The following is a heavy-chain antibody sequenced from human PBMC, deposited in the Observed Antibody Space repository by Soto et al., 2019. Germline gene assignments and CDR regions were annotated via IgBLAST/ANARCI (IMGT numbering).Heavy chain of an antibody. CDR3: ASRWEESIPAAGGY. CDR1: GGSISSSSYY. J-gene: IGHJ4*02. D-gene: IGHD2-2*01. V-gene: IGHV4-39*01. CDR2: IYYSGST. Sequence: KSSETLSLTCTVSGGSISSSSYYWGCIRQPPGKGLEWIGSIYYSGSTYYNPSLKSRVTISVDTSKNQFSLKLSSVTAADTAVYYCASRWEESIPAAGGYWGQGTLVTVSS.